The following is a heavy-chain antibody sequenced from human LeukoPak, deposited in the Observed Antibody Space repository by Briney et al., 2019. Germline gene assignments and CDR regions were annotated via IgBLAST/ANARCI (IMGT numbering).Heavy chain of an antibody. CDR2: ISYDGSNK. CDR3: ARGWFGELFDY. CDR1: GFTFSKSA. D-gene: IGHD3-10*01. Sequence: GGSPRLSCAASGFTFSKSAMHWVRQAPGKGLEWVAVISYDGSNKYYGDSVKGRFTISRDNSKNTLYLQMNSLRAEDTAVYYCARGWFGELFDYWGQGTLVTVSS. J-gene: IGHJ4*02. V-gene: IGHV3-30-3*01.